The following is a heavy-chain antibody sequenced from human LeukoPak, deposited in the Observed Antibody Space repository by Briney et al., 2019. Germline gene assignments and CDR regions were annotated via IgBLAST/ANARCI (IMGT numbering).Heavy chain of an antibody. V-gene: IGHV3-66*04. CDR2: FHAGGGP. CDR3: GRRFCNSCPLDF. Sequence: PGGSLRLSCVGSGFNVTTNNMYWVRQAPGKGLECFSAFHAGGGPDYADSVRDRFTISRDNSKNTLYLQMNSLRAEDTAVYFCGRRFCNSCPLDFWGQGTLVTVSS. CDR1: GFNVTTNN. J-gene: IGHJ4*02. D-gene: IGHD2-21*01.